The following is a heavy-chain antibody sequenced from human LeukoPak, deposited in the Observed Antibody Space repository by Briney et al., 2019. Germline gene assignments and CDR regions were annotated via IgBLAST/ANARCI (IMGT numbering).Heavy chain of an antibody. CDR1: GGSISGYY. J-gene: IGHJ5*02. Sequence: PSETLSLTCTVSGGSISGYYWSWIRQPPGKGLEWIGEINHSGSTNYNPSLKSRVTISIDTSKNQFSLKLISVTAADTAVYYCARSDIVVVPAAPPNWFDPWGQGTLVTVSS. D-gene: IGHD2-2*01. CDR2: INHSGST. V-gene: IGHV4-34*01. CDR3: ARSDIVVVPAAPPNWFDP.